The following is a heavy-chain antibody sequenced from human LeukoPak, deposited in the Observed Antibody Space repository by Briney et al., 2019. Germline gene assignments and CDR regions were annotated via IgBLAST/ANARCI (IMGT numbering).Heavy chain of an antibody. CDR1: GGTFSSYA. Sequence: ASVKVSCKASGGTFSSYAISWVRQAPGQGLEWMGGIIPIFGTANYAQKFQGGVTITADESTSTAYMELSSLRSEDTAVYYCARDGDYYDSSGFDYYYYYGMGVWGQGTTVTVSS. V-gene: IGHV1-69*13. D-gene: IGHD3-22*01. CDR2: IIPIFGTA. J-gene: IGHJ6*02. CDR3: ARDGDYYDSSGFDYYYYYGMGV.